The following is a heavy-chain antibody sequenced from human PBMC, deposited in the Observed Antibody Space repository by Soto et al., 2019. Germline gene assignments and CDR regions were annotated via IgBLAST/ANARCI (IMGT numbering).Heavy chain of an antibody. CDR2: IYYSGST. Sequence: SETLSLTCSVSGGSINSGDYDWSWIRQSPGKGLEWIGYIYYSGSTYYNPSLKSRSTISIDTSKNQFFLDVDSVTAADTAVYYCARLYTGYEAFDYWGQGTLVTVSS. CDR3: ARLYTGYEAFDY. V-gene: IGHV4-30-4*01. J-gene: IGHJ4*02. CDR1: GGSINSGDYD. D-gene: IGHD5-12*01.